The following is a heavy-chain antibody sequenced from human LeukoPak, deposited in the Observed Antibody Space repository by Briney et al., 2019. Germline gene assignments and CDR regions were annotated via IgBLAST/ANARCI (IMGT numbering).Heavy chain of an antibody. CDR2: INWNGGST. J-gene: IGHJ4*02. CDR3: ARDTPSGTYSFDY. CDR1: GFTFDDYG. Sequence: GGSLRLSCAASGFTFDDYGMSWVRQAPGKGLEWVSRINWNGGSTGYADSLKGRFTISRDNAKNSLYLQMNSLRAEDTALYYCARDTPSGTYSFDYWGQGTLVTVSS. D-gene: IGHD1-26*01. V-gene: IGHV3-20*04.